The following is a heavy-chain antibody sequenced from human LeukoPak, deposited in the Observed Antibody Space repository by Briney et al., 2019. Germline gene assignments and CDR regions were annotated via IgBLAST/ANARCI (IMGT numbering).Heavy chain of an antibody. D-gene: IGHD3-3*01. V-gene: IGHV4-4*07. CDR3: ARMGYYDFWSGYPDAFDI. Sequence: SETLSLTCTVSGGSISSYYWSWIRQPAGKGLEWIGRIYTSGSTNYNPSPKSRVTMSVDTSKNQFSLKLSSVTAADTAVYYCARMGYYDFWSGYPDAFDIWGQGTMVTVSS. J-gene: IGHJ3*02. CDR1: GGSISSYY. CDR2: IYTSGST.